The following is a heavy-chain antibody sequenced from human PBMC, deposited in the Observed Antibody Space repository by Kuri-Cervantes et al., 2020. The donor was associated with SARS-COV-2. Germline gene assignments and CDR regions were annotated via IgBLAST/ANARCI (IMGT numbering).Heavy chain of an antibody. CDR2: FFYSGST. D-gene: IGHD3-16*01. V-gene: IGHV4-59*12. CDR3: ARAPYTFGGVHLHFDY. J-gene: IGHJ4*02. CDR1: GFTFSNSS. Sequence: GSLRLSCAASGFTFSNSSMSWVHQAPGKGLEWIGYFFYSGSTRYSPFLKRRVTISVDTSKNQFSLKLSSVTAADTAVYYCARAPYTFGGVHLHFDYWGQGTLVTVSS.